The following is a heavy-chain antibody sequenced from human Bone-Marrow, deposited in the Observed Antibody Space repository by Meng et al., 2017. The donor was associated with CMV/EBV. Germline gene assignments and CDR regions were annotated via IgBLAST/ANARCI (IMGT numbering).Heavy chain of an antibody. Sequence: GQLLVYGGGLVQPGGSLGSSCAASGFSFSSDAMSWVRQAPGKGLEWVSAISGSGGSTYYADSVKGRFTISRDNSKNTLYLQMNSLRAEDTAIYYCTKTRLAWGIDYWGQGTLVTVSS. D-gene: IGHD7-27*01. CDR1: GFSFSSDA. CDR3: TKTRLAWGIDY. V-gene: IGHV3-23*01. J-gene: IGHJ4*02. CDR2: ISGSGGST.